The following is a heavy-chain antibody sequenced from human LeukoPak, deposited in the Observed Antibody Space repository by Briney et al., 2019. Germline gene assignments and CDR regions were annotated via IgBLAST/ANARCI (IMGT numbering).Heavy chain of an antibody. CDR3: ATGSHGGIDY. V-gene: IGHV1-69*13. CDR1: GFKFGSYG. Sequence: GASVKVSCKTSGFKFGSYGINWVRQAPGQGLEWMGAIMPVSGPTTYAQDFQGRVTITEDESTSTAYMELSALRSEDTAVFYCATGSHGGIDYWGQGSLVTVSS. D-gene: IGHD3-16*01. J-gene: IGHJ4*02. CDR2: IMPVSGPT.